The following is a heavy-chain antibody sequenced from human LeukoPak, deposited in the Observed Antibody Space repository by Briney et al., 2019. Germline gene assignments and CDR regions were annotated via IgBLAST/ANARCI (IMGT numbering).Heavy chain of an antibody. V-gene: IGHV3-9*01. Sequence: GGSLRLSCAASGFTFDDYAMHWVRQAPGKGLEWVSGISWNSGSIGYADSVKGRFTISRDNAKNSLYLQMNSLRAEDTALYYCAKDRFPYDFWSGCFDYWGQGTLVTVSS. CDR1: GFTFDDYA. CDR2: ISWNSGSI. CDR3: AKDRFPYDFWSGCFDY. D-gene: IGHD3-3*01. J-gene: IGHJ4*02.